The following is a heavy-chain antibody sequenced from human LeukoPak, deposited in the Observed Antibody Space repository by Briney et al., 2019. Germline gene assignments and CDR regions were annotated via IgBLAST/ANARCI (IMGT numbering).Heavy chain of an antibody. J-gene: IGHJ6*03. CDR1: GYTFIDYF. Sequence: ASVKVSCKTSGYTFIDYFIHWVRQAPGQGLEWMGIINPSGGSTNYAQKFQGRVTMTRDTSTNTVYMELSSLRSEDTAVYYCARGPSITMVRGGQWYYYMDVWGKGTTVTISS. D-gene: IGHD3-10*01. V-gene: IGHV1-46*01. CDR3: ARGPSITMVRGGQWYYYMDV. CDR2: INPSGGST.